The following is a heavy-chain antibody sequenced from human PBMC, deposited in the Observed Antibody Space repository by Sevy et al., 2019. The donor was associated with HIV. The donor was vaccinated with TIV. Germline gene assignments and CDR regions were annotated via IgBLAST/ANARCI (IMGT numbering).Heavy chain of an antibody. J-gene: IGHJ4*02. CDR1: GGSISRSNW. V-gene: IGHV4-4*02. CDR3: PRKHQYSDFWPYFFDY. CDR2: VYHSGST. D-gene: IGHD3-3*01. Sequence: SETLSLTCAVSGGSISRSNWWSWVRQPPGKGLEWIGEVYHSGSTNYNPSLKSRVTISIDKSKNLFSLRMTSVTAADTAIYYCPRKHQYSDFWPYFFDYWGQGTLVTVSS.